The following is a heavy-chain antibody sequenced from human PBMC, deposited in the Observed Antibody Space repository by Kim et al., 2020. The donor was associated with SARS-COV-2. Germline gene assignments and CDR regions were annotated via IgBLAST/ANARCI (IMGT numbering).Heavy chain of an antibody. CDR3: ARRAVAGSLYAFDI. J-gene: IGHJ3*02. CDR1: GGSISSSSYY. Sequence: SETLSLTCTVSGGSISSSSYYWGWIRQPPGKGLEWIGSIYYSGSTYYNTSLKSRVTISVDTSKNQFSLKLSSVTAADTAVYYCARRAVAGSLYAFDIWGQGTMVTVSS. D-gene: IGHD3-10*01. V-gene: IGHV4-39*01. CDR2: IYYSGST.